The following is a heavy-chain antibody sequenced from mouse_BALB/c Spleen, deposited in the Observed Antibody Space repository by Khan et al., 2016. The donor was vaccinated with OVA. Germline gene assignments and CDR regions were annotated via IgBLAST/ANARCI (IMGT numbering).Heavy chain of an antibody. CDR2: ISYSGNT. Sequence: EVKLEVSGPGLVKPSQSLSLTCTVTGYSITSEYTWNWIRQFPGHKLEWMGFISYSGNTRYNPSLKSRISITRDTSKNQFFLQLNSVTSEDTATYCCARKDYYDYDPFPYWGQGTLVTVAA. D-gene: IGHD2-4*01. V-gene: IGHV3-2*02. CDR1: GYSITSEYT. CDR3: ARKDYYDYDPFPY. J-gene: IGHJ3*01.